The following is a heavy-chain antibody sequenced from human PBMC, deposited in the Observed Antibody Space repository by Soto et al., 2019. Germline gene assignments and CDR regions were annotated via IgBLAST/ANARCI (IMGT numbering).Heavy chain of an antibody. CDR2: MNPNSGNT. V-gene: IGHV1-8*01. J-gene: IGHJ4*02. Sequence: QVQLMQSGTEVEKPGASVRVSCKASGYTFTSYDINWVRQATGQGLEWMGWMNPNSGNTGYAQKFQGRVTMTRNTSISTAYMELSSLRSVDTAVYYCERERAVAGFDYWGQGTLVTVSS. CDR1: GYTFTSYD. CDR3: ERERAVAGFDY. D-gene: IGHD6-19*01.